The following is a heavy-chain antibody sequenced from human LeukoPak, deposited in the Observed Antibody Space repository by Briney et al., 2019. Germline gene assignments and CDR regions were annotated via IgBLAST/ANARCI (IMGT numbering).Heavy chain of an antibody. CDR2: IYHSGST. D-gene: IGHD3-3*01. V-gene: IGHV4-38-2*02. CDR3: ARVERFLEWLLSNHAFDI. J-gene: IGHJ3*02. CDR1: GYSISSGYY. Sequence: SETLSLTCTVSGYSISSGYYWGWIRQPPGKGLEWIGSIYHSGSTYYNPSLKSRVTISVDTSKNQLSLKLSSVTAADTAVYYCARVERFLEWLLSNHAFDIWGQGTMVTVSS.